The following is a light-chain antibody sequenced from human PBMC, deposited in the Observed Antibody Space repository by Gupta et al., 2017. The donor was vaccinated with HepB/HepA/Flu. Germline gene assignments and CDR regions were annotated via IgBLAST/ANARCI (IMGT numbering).Light chain of an antibody. J-gene: IGKJ3*01. Sequence: DIQLTQSPSFLSASVGDRVTITCRASQGISSYLAWYQQKPGKAPKLLIYAASTLQSGVPSRFSGSGSGTEFTLTIRGLQPEDFVTYYCQQLNSYPLFTFGPGTKVDIK. CDR3: QQLNSYPLFT. V-gene: IGKV1-9*01. CDR1: QGISSY. CDR2: AAS.